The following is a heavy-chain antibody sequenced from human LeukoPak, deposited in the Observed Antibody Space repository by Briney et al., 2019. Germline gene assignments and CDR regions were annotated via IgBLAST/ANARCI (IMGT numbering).Heavy chain of an antibody. D-gene: IGHD5-24*01. Sequence: PSETLSLSCTGSGGSISSYDWSWIRQPPGKGLEWIGYIYYSGSTNYNPSLKSRVTISVDTSKNQFSLKLSSVTAADTAVYYYARDLGDGYNDWGQGTLVTVSS. CDR2: IYYSGST. CDR3: ARDLGDGYND. CDR1: GGSISSYD. V-gene: IGHV4-59*01. J-gene: IGHJ4*02.